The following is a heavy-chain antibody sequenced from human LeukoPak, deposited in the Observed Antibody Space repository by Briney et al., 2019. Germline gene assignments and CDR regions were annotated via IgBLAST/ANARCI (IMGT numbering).Heavy chain of an antibody. CDR2: LTGDGNT. Sequence: GGSLRLSCAASGFTFTSYAMSWVRQAPGKGLEWVSVLTGDGNTYYADSVKGRFTNSRDDSKNTLFLQMNSLRAEDTAVYYCARGAYSRYFDYWGQGTLLTVSS. CDR3: ARGAYSRYFDY. D-gene: IGHD6-13*01. J-gene: IGHJ4*02. CDR1: GFTFTSYA. V-gene: IGHV3-23*01.